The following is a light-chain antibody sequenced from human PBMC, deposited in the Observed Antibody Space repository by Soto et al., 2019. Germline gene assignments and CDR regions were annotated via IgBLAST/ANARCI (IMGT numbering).Light chain of an antibody. CDR3: NSYTSSSTLV. V-gene: IGLV2-14*01. Sequence: QSALTQPASVSGSPGQSITISCTGTSSDVGGYNYVSWYQHHPGKVPKLMIYEVSDRPSGVSNRFSGSKSGNTASLTISGLQAEDEADYYCNSYTSSSTLVFGGGTKLTVL. CDR1: SSDVGGYNY. CDR2: EVS. J-gene: IGLJ2*01.